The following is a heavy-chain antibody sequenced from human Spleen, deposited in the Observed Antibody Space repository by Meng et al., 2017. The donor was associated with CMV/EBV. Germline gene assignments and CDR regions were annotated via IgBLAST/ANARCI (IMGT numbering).Heavy chain of an antibody. V-gene: IGHV3-30*02. CDR1: GFTFSSYG. CDR2: IRYDGSNK. J-gene: IGHJ4*02. D-gene: IGHD6-19*01. CDR3: ARGYDSSGWSGSGC. Sequence: GESLKISCAASGFTFSSYGMHWVRQAPGKGLEWVAFIRYDGSNKYYADSVKGRFTISRDNSKNTLYLQMNSLRAEDTAVYYCARGYDSSGWSGSGCWGQGTLVTVSS.